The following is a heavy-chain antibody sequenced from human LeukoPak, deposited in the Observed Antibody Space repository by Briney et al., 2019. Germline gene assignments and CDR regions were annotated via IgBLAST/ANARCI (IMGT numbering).Heavy chain of an antibody. CDR2: MNPNSGNT. V-gene: IGHV1-8*03. D-gene: IGHD2-15*01. J-gene: IGHJ5*02. CDR3: AREGYCSGGSCVNWFDP. Sequence: GASVKVSCKASGYTFTSYDINWVRQATGQGLEWMGWMNPNSGNTGYAQKFQGRVTITRNTSISTAYMELSSLRSEDTAVYYCAREGYCSGGSCVNWFDPWGQGTLVTVSS. CDR1: GYTFTSYD.